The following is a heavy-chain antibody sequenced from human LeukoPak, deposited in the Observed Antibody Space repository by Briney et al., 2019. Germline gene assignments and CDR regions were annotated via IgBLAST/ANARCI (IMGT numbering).Heavy chain of an antibody. J-gene: IGHJ4*02. D-gene: IGHD3-16*02. CDR1: GCTFSSYA. Sequence: ASVKVSCKASGCTFSSYAISWVRQAPGQGLELMGGIIPIYGTANYAQKFQGRVTITADESTSTAYMELRSLRSDDTALYFCAGAWGGWGELSRLDSWGQGTLVTVSS. CDR2: IIPIYGTA. CDR3: AGAWGGWGELSRLDS. V-gene: IGHV1-69*13.